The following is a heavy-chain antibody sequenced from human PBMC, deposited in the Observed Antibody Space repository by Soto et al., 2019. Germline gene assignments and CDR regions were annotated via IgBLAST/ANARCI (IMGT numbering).Heavy chain of an antibody. Sequence: QVQLVESGGGVVQPGRSLRLSCAASGFTFSSYGMHWVRQAPGKGLEWVAVIWYDGSNKYYADSVKGRFTISRDNSKNTLYLQMNSLRAEDTAVYYCARGPGYGSVTTPDYYYMDVWGKGTTVTVSS. CDR3: ARGPGYGSVTTPDYYYMDV. V-gene: IGHV3-33*01. CDR1: GFTFSSYG. CDR2: IWYDGSNK. D-gene: IGHD3-10*01. J-gene: IGHJ6*03.